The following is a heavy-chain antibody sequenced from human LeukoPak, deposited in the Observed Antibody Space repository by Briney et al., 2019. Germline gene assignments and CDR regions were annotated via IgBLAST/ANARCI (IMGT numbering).Heavy chain of an antibody. CDR1: GFTFSNYW. D-gene: IGHD3-22*01. Sequence: GGSLRLSCAASGFTFSNYWMSWVRQAPGKGLEWVANINQDGSEIYYGDSVKGRFTISRDNAKNSLNLQIDSLRAEDTAVYYCARDQGSMIVVRTTIWYFDLWGRGTLVTVSS. CDR2: INQDGSEI. J-gene: IGHJ2*01. V-gene: IGHV3-7*01. CDR3: ARDQGSMIVVRTTIWYFDL.